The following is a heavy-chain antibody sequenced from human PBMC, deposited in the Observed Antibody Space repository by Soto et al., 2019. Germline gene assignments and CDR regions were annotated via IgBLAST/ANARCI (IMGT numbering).Heavy chain of an antibody. D-gene: IGHD2-15*01. V-gene: IGHV4-4*02. Sequence: QVQLQESGPGLVKPSGTLSLTCTVSGGSISSSNWWSWVRQPPGKGLEWIGEIYYSGTTKYNPSLKSRVTISVDKSKSQFSLKLYSVTAAHTAVYYCARDQGYCDGGSCYVFASWGQGTLVTVSS. CDR2: IYYSGTT. CDR3: ARDQGYCDGGSCYVFAS. CDR1: GGSISSSNW. J-gene: IGHJ4*02.